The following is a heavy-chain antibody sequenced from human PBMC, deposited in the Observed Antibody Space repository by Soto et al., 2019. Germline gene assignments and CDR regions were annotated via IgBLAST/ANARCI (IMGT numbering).Heavy chain of an antibody. D-gene: IGHD3-16*01. CDR3: AKSLGEIHRWFEYDY. V-gene: IGHV3-23*01. CDR2: ISGSGGTT. J-gene: IGHJ4*02. Sequence: EAQLLESGGGLVQPGGSLRLSCAASGFTFRNYAMTWVRQAPGKGLEWVSHISGSGGTTYYADSVKGRFTISRDNSKTTIHMQMNEMRGKDTTVYYCAKSLGEIHRWFEYDYWGQGTLVTVSS. CDR1: GFTFRNYA.